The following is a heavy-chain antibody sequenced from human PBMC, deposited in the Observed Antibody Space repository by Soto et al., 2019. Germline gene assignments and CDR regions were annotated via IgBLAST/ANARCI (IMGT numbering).Heavy chain of an antibody. CDR2: ISAYNGNT. J-gene: IGHJ6*02. Sequence: QVQLVQSGAEVKKPGASVKVSCKASGYTFTSYGISWVRQAPGQGLEWMGWISAYNGNTNYAQKLQGRVTMTTDTATSTAYMELRSLRSDDTAVYYCAREEGGATRYYYYGMDVWGQGTTVTVSS. V-gene: IGHV1-18*01. D-gene: IGHD1-26*01. CDR3: AREEGGATRYYYYGMDV. CDR1: GYTFTSYG.